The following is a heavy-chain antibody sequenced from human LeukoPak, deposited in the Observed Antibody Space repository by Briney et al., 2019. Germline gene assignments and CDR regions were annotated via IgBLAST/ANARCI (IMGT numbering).Heavy chain of an antibody. D-gene: IGHD6-13*01. J-gene: IGHJ4*02. CDR1: GGSISSYY. V-gene: IGHV4-4*07. CDR2: IYTSGST. CDR3: ARGGDSSSWYGGDLDY. Sequence: SETLSLTCTVSGGSISSYYWSWIRQPAGKGLEWIGRIYTSGSTNYNPSLKSRVTMSVDTSKNQFSLKLSSVTAADTAVYYCARGGDSSSWYGGDLDYWGQGTLVTVSS.